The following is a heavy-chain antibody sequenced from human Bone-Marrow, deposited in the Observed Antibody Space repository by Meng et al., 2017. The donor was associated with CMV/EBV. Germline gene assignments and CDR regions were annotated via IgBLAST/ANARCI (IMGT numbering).Heavy chain of an antibody. V-gene: IGHV1-2*02. J-gene: IGHJ4*02. CDR1: GYTFTGYY. D-gene: IGHD1-1*01. CDR2: INPNSGGT. CDR3: ARWAWGVNEGKYYFDY. Sequence: QVQLVQPGAEVKKPGASVKVSCRASGYTFTGYYMHWVRQAPGQGLEWMGWINPNSGGTNYAQKFQGRVTMTRDTSISTAYMELSRLRSDDTAVYYCARWAWGVNEGKYYFDYWGQGTLVTVSS.